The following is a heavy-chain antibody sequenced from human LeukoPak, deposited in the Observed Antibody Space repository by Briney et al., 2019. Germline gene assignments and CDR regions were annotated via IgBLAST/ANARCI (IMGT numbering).Heavy chain of an antibody. Sequence: PSETLSLTCAVYGGSFSGYWWTWIRQPPGKGPEWSWESNHIGSTNYNPTLKSGVTISIETCNNDFSLMLRSVTAADTAVSYCARGPTTVYDSLTGYYYFDAWGQGTLVTVSS. CDR2: SNHIGST. J-gene: IGHJ4*02. D-gene: IGHD3-9*01. CDR1: GGSFSGYW. CDR3: ARGPTTVYDSLTGYYYFDA. V-gene: IGHV4-34*01.